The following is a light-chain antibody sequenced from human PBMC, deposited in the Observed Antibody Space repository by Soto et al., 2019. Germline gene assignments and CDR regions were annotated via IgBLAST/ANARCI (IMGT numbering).Light chain of an antibody. Sequence: QSVLTQPPSVSEAPRQRVTISGSGNSSNIGNNAVNWYQQLPGKAPKLLIYYDDLLPSGVSDRFSGSKSGTSASLAISGLQSEDEADYYCAAWDDSLNGYVFGTGTKVTVL. CDR1: SSNIGNNA. CDR3: AAWDDSLNGYV. CDR2: YDD. V-gene: IGLV1-36*01. J-gene: IGLJ1*01.